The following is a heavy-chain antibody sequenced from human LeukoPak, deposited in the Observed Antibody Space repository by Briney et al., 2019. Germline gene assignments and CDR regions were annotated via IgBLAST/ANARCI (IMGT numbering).Heavy chain of an antibody. V-gene: IGHV3-53*01. CDR3: ARGPRWFGESPAFDI. Sequence: GGSVRVSCAASGFTVSSNYMSWVRQAPGKGLEWVSVIYSGGSTYYADSVKGRFTISRDNTKNTLYLQMNRLRAEDTAEYDCARGPRWFGESPAFDIWGQGTMVTVSS. D-gene: IGHD3-10*01. J-gene: IGHJ3*02. CDR1: GFTVSSNY. CDR2: IYSGGST.